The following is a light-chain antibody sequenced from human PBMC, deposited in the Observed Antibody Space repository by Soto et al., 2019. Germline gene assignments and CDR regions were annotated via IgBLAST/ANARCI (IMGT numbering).Light chain of an antibody. Sequence: QSVLTQPPSVSGAPGQRVTISCTGSTSNIGARYDVHWYQQLPGTAPKLLIYGNNNRPSGVPDRFSGSQSGTSASLAITGLQAEDEADYYCQSYDSSLSAYVFGTGTKLTVL. CDR1: TSNIGARYD. CDR2: GNN. CDR3: QSYDSSLSAYV. J-gene: IGLJ1*01. V-gene: IGLV1-40*01.